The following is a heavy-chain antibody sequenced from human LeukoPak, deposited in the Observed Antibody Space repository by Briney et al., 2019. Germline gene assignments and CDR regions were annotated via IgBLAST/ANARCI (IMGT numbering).Heavy chain of an antibody. V-gene: IGHV3-30*04. J-gene: IGHJ4*02. CDR3: ARDGGSVTPHLPY. D-gene: IGHD2-15*01. CDR2: ISYDGSNK. CDR1: GFTFSSYA. Sequence: TGGSLRLPCAASGFTFSSYAMHWVRQAPGKGLEWVAVISYDGSNKYYADSVKGRFTISRDNSKNTLYLQMTSLRAEDTAVYYCARDGGSVTPHLPYWGQGTLVTVSS.